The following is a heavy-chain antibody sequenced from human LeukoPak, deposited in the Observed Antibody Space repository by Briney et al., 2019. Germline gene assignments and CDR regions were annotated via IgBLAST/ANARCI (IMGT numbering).Heavy chain of an antibody. CDR2: IYYSGST. D-gene: IGHD3-22*01. CDR1: GGSISSGDYY. J-gene: IGHJ4*02. V-gene: IGHV4-30-4*01. Sequence: SQTLSLTCTVSGGSISSGDYYWSWVRQPPGKGLEWIGYIYYSGSTYYNPSLKSRVTISVDTSKNQFSLKLSSVTAADTAVYYCARTSMIVVVIDYWGQGTLVTVSS. CDR3: ARTSMIVVVIDY.